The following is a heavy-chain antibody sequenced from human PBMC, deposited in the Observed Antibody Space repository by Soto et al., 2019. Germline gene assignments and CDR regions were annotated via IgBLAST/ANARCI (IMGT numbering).Heavy chain of an antibody. Sequence: SVKVSCKASGGTFSSYRINWVRQAPGQGLEWVGGIVPIYRTADYAQKFQGRVTITADESARTTYMELRSLKSQDTAVYYCARDSGAKLSSSWGQGTLVTVYS. V-gene: IGHV1-69*13. D-gene: IGHD6-13*01. J-gene: IGHJ4*02. CDR2: IVPIYRTA. CDR3: ARDSGAKLSSS. CDR1: GGTFSSYR.